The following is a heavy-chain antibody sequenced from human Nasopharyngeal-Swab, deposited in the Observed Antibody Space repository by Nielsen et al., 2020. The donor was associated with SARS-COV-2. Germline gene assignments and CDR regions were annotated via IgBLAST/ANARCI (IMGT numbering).Heavy chain of an antibody. CDR2: ISAYNGNT. J-gene: IGHJ4*02. Sequence: ASVKVSCKASGYTFTSYGISCVRQAPGQGLEWMGWISAYNGNTNYAQKLQGRVTMTTDTSTSTAYMELRSLRSDDTAVYYCARALGIAAAGTSSLYGYWGQGTLVTVSS. D-gene: IGHD6-13*01. V-gene: IGHV1-18*01. CDR3: ARALGIAAAGTSSLYGY. CDR1: GYTFTSYG.